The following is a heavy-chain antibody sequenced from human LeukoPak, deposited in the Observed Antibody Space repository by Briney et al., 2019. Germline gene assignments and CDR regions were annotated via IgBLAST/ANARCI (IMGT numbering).Heavy chain of an antibody. Sequence: PSETLSLTCAVYGGSFSGYYWSWIRQPPGKGLEWIGEINHSGSTNYNPSLKSRVTISVDTSKNQFSLKLSSVTAADTAVYYCARGHSAFDPWGQGTLVTVSS. CDR2: INHSGST. D-gene: IGHD2-21*01. CDR1: GGSFSGYY. J-gene: IGHJ5*02. CDR3: ARGHSAFDP. V-gene: IGHV4-34*01.